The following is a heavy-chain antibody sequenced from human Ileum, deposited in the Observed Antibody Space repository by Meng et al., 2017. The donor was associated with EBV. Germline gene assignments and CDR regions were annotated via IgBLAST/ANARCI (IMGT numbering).Heavy chain of an antibody. J-gene: IGHJ4*02. CDR3: ARDVVVPAALTVRIDY. CDR2: INGGNGKT. Sequence: QVQLVQSGSEVKKPGASVKVSCXXXXYTFTGSYMHWVRQAPGQGLEWMGWINGGNGKTKYSQKFQGRVTITRDTSASTAYMELSSLRSEDTAVYYCARDVVVPAALTVRIDYWGQGTLVTVSS. CDR1: XYTFTGSY. V-gene: IGHV1-3*01. D-gene: IGHD2-2*01.